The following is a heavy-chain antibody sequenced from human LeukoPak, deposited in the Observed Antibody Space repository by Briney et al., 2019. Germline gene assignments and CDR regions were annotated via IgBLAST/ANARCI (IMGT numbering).Heavy chain of an antibody. V-gene: IGHV1-69*01. CDR2: IIPIFGTA. D-gene: IGHD4-17*01. CDR1: GDTFSSYA. CDR3: ARDIRGVTTVTNYFDY. Sequence: GASVKVSCKASGDTFSSYAISWVRQAPGQGLEWMGGIIPIFGTANYAQKFQGRVTITADESTSTAYMELSSLRAEDTAVYYCARDIRGVTTVTNYFDYWGQGTLVTVSS. J-gene: IGHJ4*02.